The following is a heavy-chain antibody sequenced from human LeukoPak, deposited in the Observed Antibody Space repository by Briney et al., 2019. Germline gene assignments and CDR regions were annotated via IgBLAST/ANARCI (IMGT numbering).Heavy chain of an antibody. CDR2: ISYDGSNK. J-gene: IGHJ4*02. D-gene: IGHD6-6*01. Sequence: QPGRSLRLSCAASGFTFSSYAMHWVRQAPGKGLEWVAVISYDGSNKYYADSVKGRFTISRDNSKNTLYLQMNSLRAEDTAVYYCARGRLAARFFDYWGQGTLVTVSS. CDR3: ARGRLAARFFDY. CDR1: GFTFSSYA. V-gene: IGHV3-30-3*01.